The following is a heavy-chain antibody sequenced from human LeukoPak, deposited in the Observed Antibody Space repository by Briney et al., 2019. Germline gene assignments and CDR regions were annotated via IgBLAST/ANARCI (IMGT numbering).Heavy chain of an antibody. CDR3: AMEGNYYDSSGYYTRYFDY. Sequence: PGGSLRLSCAASGFTVSSNYMSWVRQAPGKGLEWVSVIYSGGSTYYADSVKGRFTISRDNSKNTLYLQMNCLRAEDTAVYYCAMEGNYYDSSGYYTRYFDYWGQGTLVTVSS. CDR2: IYSGGST. CDR1: GFTVSSNY. D-gene: IGHD3-22*01. J-gene: IGHJ4*02. V-gene: IGHV3-66*01.